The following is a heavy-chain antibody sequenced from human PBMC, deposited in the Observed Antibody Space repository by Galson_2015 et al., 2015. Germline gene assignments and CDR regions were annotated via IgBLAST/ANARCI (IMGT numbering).Heavy chain of an antibody. D-gene: IGHD3-16*01. CDR2: IYYTGST. CDR3: ASYPLGDLRAYYYYMDV. V-gene: IGHV4-59*01. Sequence: SETLSLTCTVSGGSINSYYWNWIRQPPGKGLEWIGYIYYTGSTNYNPSLKSRVTISVDTSKNQLSLKLSSVTAADTAVYYCASYPLGDLRAYYYYMDVWGKGTTVTVSS. CDR1: GGSINSYY. J-gene: IGHJ6*03.